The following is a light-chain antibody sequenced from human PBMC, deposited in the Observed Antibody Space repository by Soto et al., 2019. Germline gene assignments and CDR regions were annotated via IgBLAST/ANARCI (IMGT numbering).Light chain of an antibody. Sequence: QSVLTQPPSVSGAPGQRVTISCTGSSSNIGAGYDVHWYQQLPGTAPKLLIYGNSNRPSGVPDRFSGSKSGTSASLAITGLQAEDEADFYCQSHDSSLSAYVFGTGNKVTGL. V-gene: IGLV1-40*01. CDR3: QSHDSSLSAYV. CDR1: SSNIGAGYD. CDR2: GNS. J-gene: IGLJ1*01.